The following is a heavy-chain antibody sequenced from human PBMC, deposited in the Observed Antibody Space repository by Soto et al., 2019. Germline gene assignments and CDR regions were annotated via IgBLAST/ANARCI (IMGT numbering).Heavy chain of an antibody. D-gene: IGHD6-13*01. J-gene: IGHJ5*02. CDR1: SGSISSSNL. V-gene: IGHV4-4*02. CDR3: AAGYSSSWYEYNWFDP. CDR2: IYHSGST. Sequence: QVQLQESGPGLVKPSGTLSLTCAVSSGSISSSNLWRWVRQPPGKGLEWIGEIYHSGSTNYNPSRKSRVTISVDKSKNQFSLKLSSVTAADTAVYYCAAGYSSSWYEYNWFDPWGQGTLVTVSS.